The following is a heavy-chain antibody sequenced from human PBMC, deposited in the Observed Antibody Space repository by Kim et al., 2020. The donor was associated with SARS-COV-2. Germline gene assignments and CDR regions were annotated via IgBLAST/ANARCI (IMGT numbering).Heavy chain of an antibody. D-gene: IGHD5-18*01. CDR3: ARGGYSYGTFDY. V-gene: IGHV4-59*13. CDR1: GGSISTYY. J-gene: IGHJ4*02. CDR2: IYYSGST. Sequence: SETLSLTCTVSGGSISTYYWSWIRQPPGKGLEWIGYIYYSGSTNYNPSLKSRVTISVDTSKNQFSLKLSSVTAADTAVYYCARGGYSYGTFDYWGQGTLVTVSS.